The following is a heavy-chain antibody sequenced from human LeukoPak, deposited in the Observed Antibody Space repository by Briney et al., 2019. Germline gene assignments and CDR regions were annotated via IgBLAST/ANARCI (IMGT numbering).Heavy chain of an antibody. CDR1: GGSISSWSYF. J-gene: IGHJ4*02. CDR2: IDYSGST. Sequence: SETLSLTCTVSGGSISSWSYFWGWIRQPPGKGLEWIGTIDYSGSTYHNPSLKSRVSISVDTSKNQFSLKVSSVTAADTAMYYCARRSGSGDSRRPFDYWGEGTLVTVSS. V-gene: IGHV4-39*01. CDR3: ARRSGSGDSRRPFDY. D-gene: IGHD4-17*01.